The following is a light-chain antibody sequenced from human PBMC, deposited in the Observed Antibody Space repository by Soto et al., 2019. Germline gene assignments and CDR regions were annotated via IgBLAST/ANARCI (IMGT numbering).Light chain of an antibody. CDR1: QSVNNNY. CDR2: GAY. Sequence: EIVLTQSPGTLSLSPGERATLSCRASQSVNNNYLSWYQQKAGQAPRLLIYGAYSTATDIPDKFSGSGSGTDFSLTISRQDPEDLAVYCRQHYVSSPPFTFGPGTKVDVK. CDR3: QHYVSSPPFT. J-gene: IGKJ3*01. V-gene: IGKV3-20*01.